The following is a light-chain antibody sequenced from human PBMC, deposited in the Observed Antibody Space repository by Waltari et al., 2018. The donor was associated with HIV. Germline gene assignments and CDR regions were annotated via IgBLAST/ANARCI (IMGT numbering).Light chain of an antibody. V-gene: IGLV2-14*03. J-gene: IGLJ1*01. Sequence: QSALTQPASVSGSPGQSITISCTGTRSDVGDYNFVAWYQQHPDNAPKLIIFDVGDRPSGVSTRFSGSKSGNTASLTISGLQTEDEADYYCCSYSLTRTLVFGSGTKVTVL. CDR1: RSDVGDYNF. CDR2: DVG. CDR3: CSYSLTRTLV.